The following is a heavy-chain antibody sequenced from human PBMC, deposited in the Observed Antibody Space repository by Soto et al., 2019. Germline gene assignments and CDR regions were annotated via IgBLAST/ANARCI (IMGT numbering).Heavy chain of an antibody. CDR1: GGTFSSYA. J-gene: IGHJ5*02. CDR3: ARDEVGAAGTLMGVWFDP. Sequence: AASVKVSCKASGGTFSSYAISWVRQAPGQGLEWMGGIIPIFGTANYAQKFQGRVTITADESTSTAYMELSSLRSEDTAVYYCARDEVGAAGTLMGVWFDPWGQGTLVTVSS. V-gene: IGHV1-69*13. D-gene: IGHD6-13*01. CDR2: IIPIFGTA.